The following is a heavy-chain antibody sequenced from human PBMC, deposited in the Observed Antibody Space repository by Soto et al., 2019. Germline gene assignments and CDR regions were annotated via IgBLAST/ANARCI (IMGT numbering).Heavy chain of an antibody. Sequence: GASVKVSCKVSGYTLTELSMHWVRQAPGKGLEWMGGFDPEDGETIYAQKYQGRVTMTEDTSTNTAYMEQSSLRSEDTAVNYCARSHYFGSGSYYNTENYYYYGMDVWGQGTTVTVSS. CDR3: ARSHYFGSGSYYNTENYYYYGMDV. J-gene: IGHJ6*02. V-gene: IGHV1-24*01. CDR1: GYTLTELS. D-gene: IGHD3-10*01. CDR2: FDPEDGET.